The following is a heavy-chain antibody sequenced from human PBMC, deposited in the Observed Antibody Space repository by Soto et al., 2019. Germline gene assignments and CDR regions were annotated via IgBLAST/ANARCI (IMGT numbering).Heavy chain of an antibody. CDR1: GFTFSSYA. CDR3: AKDMTTVVTGSDY. Sequence: EVQLLESGGDLVQPGGSLRLSCAASGFTFSSYAMTWVRQAPGKGLEWVSAISSSGGGAYYADSVKGRFTISRDNSKNTLHLQMTSLRAEDTAVYFCAKDMTTVVTGSDYWGPGTLVIVAS. J-gene: IGHJ4*02. CDR2: ISSSGGGA. V-gene: IGHV3-23*01. D-gene: IGHD4-17*01.